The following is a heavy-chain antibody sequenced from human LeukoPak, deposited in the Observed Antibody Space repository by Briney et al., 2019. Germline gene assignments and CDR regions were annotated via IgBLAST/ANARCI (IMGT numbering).Heavy chain of an antibody. CDR2: IKSKTDGGTT. J-gene: IGHJ3*02. V-gene: IGHV3-15*01. CDR3: TRRYNYDSSGYYYVRDAFDI. CDR1: GFTFSNAW. Sequence: GGSLRLSCAASGFTFSNAWMGWVRQAPGKGLEWVGRIKSKTDGGTTDYAAPVKGRFTISRDDSKNTLYLQMNSLKTEDTAVYYCTRRYNYDSSGYYYVRDAFDIWGQGTMVTVSS. D-gene: IGHD3-22*01.